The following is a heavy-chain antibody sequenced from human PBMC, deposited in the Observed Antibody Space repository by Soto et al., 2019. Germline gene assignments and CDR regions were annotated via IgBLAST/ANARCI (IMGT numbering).Heavy chain of an antibody. J-gene: IGHJ4*02. CDR1: GGSFSGYY. V-gene: IGHV4-34*01. CDR2: INHSGST. Sequence: SXTLSLTCAVYGGSFSGYYCSWIHQPPGKGLEWIGEINHSGSTNYNPSLKSRVTISVDTSKNQFSLKLSSVTAADTAVYYCARVGGIAAAGTGWGQGTLVTVSS. CDR3: ARVGGIAAAGTG. D-gene: IGHD6-13*01.